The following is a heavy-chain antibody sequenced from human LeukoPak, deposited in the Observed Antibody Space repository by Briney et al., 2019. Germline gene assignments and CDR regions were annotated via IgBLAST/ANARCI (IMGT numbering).Heavy chain of an antibody. CDR2: IIPILGIA. CDR3: ARAVGRGYIYAQQDY. CDR1: GGTFSSYA. J-gene: IGHJ4*02. V-gene: IGHV1-69*04. Sequence: WASVKVSCKASGGTFSSYAISWVRQAPGQGLEWMGRIIPILGIANYAQKFQGRVTITADKSTSTAYMELSSLRSEDTAVYYCARAVGRGYIYAQQDYWGQGTLVTVSS. D-gene: IGHD5-18*01.